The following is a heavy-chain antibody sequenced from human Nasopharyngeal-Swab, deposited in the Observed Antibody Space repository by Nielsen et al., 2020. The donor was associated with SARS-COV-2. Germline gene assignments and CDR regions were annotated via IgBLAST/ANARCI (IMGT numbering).Heavy chain of an antibody. CDR2: IYYSGST. CDR1: GGSFSGYY. Sequence: SETLSLTCAVYGGSFSGYYWSWIRQPPGKGLEWIGYIYYSGSTNYNPSLKSRVTISVDTSKNQFSLKLSSVTAADTAVYYCARGHPTIAVAGTNYYYGMDVWGQGTTVTVSS. CDR3: ARGHPTIAVAGTNYYYGMDV. V-gene: IGHV4-59*01. D-gene: IGHD6-19*01. J-gene: IGHJ6*02.